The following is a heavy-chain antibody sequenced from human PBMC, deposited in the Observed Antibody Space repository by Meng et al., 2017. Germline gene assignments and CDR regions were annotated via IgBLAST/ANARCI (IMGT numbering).Heavy chain of an antibody. Sequence: SETLSLTCAISGDSVSSNGAEWNWITQSPSRGLEWLGRTYYRSTWYNDYAVSVKSRININPDTSKNQLSLQLNSVTPEDTAVYYCARAVAGTDIDYWGQGTLVTVSS. CDR3: ARAVAGTDIDY. CDR1: GDSVSSNGAE. CDR2: TYYRSTWYN. D-gene: IGHD6-19*01. V-gene: IGHV6-1*01. J-gene: IGHJ4*02.